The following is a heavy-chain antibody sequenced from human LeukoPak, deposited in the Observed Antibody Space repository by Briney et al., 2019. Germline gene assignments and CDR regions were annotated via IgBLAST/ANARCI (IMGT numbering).Heavy chain of an antibody. Sequence: EASVKVSCKASGGTFSSYAISWVRQAPGQGLEWMGGIIPIFGTANYAQKFQGRVTITADESTSTAYMELSSLRSEDTAVYYCARDVNYYDSSGYYLSDYWGQGTLVTVSS. CDR3: ARDVNYYDSSGYYLSDY. D-gene: IGHD3-22*01. CDR1: GGTFSSYA. CDR2: IIPIFGTA. V-gene: IGHV1-69*13. J-gene: IGHJ4*02.